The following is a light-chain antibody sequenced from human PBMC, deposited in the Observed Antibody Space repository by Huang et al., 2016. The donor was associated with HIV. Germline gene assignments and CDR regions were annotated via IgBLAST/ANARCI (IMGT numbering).Light chain of an antibody. Sequence: EIVMTQSPATLSVSPGERATLTCRASQSVSSNLAWYQQKPGQAPRRLIYGPPTSATGIPARFSGSGSGTEFTLTISSLQSEDFAVYYCQQYNNWAPYTFGQGTKLEIK. CDR3: QQYNNWAPYT. CDR2: GPP. CDR1: QSVSSN. J-gene: IGKJ2*01. V-gene: IGKV3-15*01.